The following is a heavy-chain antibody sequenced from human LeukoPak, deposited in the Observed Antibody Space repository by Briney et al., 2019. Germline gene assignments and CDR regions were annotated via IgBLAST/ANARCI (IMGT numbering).Heavy chain of an antibody. V-gene: IGHV3-48*03. CDR1: GLLLSSYE. J-gene: IGHJ4*02. D-gene: IGHD3-3*01. CDR2: ISPSGGSI. Sequence: GGSLRLSCAASGLLLSSYEMNWVRQAPGKGLEWVSYISPSGGSIYYADSVEGRFTISRDNAKNSLYLQMNSLRAEDTAVYYCARGGIRFLELWGQGTLVTVSS. CDR3: ARGGIRFLEL.